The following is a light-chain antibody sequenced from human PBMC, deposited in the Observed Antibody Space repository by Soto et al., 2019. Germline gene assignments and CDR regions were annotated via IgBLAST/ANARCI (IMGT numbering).Light chain of an antibody. V-gene: IGKV1-5*01. CDR2: DAS. J-gene: IGKJ1*01. Sequence: DIQMTQSPSTLSASLGDRVTITCRSSQPISNWLAWYQHKSGKPGKAPKLLIYDASRLESGVPPRFSGSGSGTDFTLTISSLQPEDFATYYCQQRETFGQGTKVDIK. CDR1: QPISNW. CDR3: QQRET.